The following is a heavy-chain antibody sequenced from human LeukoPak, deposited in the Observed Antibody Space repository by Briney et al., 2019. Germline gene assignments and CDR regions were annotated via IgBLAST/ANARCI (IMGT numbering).Heavy chain of an antibody. D-gene: IGHD6-19*01. CDR1: GGTFSSYA. CDR2: IIPIFGTA. V-gene: IGHV1-69*05. CDR3: ARSTPRIIAVAGTGDAFDI. Sequence: SVKVSCKASGGTFSSYAISWVRQAPGQGLEWRGGIIPIFGTANYAQKLQGRVSMTTDTSTSTPYMELRSLRSDDTAVYYCARSTPRIIAVAGTGDAFDIWGQGTLVTVSS. J-gene: IGHJ3*02.